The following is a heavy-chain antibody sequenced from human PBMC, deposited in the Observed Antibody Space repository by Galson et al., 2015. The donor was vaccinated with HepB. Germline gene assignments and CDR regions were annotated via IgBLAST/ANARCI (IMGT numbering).Heavy chain of an antibody. V-gene: IGHV5-51*01. CDR1: GYSFSTHW. CDR3: ARQADIVAPFDY. CDR2: IYPGDSDT. J-gene: IGHJ4*02. D-gene: IGHD2-21*01. Sequence: QSGAEVKKPGESLKISCKGSGYSFSTHWIGWVRQVPGQGLEWLGIIYPGDSDTKYSPAFQGHVTISVDRSVTSAYLQWTSLKVSDTATYFCARQADIVAPFDYWGQGTLVTVSS.